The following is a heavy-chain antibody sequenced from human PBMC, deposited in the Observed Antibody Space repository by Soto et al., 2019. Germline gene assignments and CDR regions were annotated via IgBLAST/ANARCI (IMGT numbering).Heavy chain of an antibody. D-gene: IGHD3-10*01. J-gene: IGHJ6*02. V-gene: IGHV4-34*01. CDR2: INHSGST. Sequence: SETLSLTCAVYGVSFSGYYWSWIRQPPGKGLEWIGEINHSGSTNYNPSLKSRVTISVDTSKNQFSLKLSSVTAADTAVYYCARGVVRGALYYYGMDVWGQGTTVTVSS. CDR3: ARGVVRGALYYYGMDV. CDR1: GVSFSGYY.